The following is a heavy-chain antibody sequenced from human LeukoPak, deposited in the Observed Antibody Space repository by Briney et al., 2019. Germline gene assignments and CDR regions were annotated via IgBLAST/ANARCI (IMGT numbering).Heavy chain of an antibody. CDR2: IIPMFGTA. CDR3: ARSGSGSYSPPKY. V-gene: IGHV1-69*13. CDR1: GDTLSTYT. D-gene: IGHD3-10*01. Sequence: SVKVSCKASGDTLSTYTISWVRQAPGQGLEWMGGIIPMFGTANYARKFQGRVTITADESTSTAYMELSSLRSEDTAVYYCARSGSGSYSPPKYWGQGTLVTVSS. J-gene: IGHJ4*02.